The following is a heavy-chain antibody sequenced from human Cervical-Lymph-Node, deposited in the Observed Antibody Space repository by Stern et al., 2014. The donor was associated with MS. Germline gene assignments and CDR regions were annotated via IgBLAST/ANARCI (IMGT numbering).Heavy chain of an antibody. CDR1: GFDFSDYY. CDR3: ARATPGTPAY. J-gene: IGHJ4*02. CDR2: ISHDGDTI. Sequence: VQLVESEGGSVKPGGSLRLSCAASGFDFSDYYMSWIRQAPGKGLEWVSYISHDGDTIYYADSVNGRFTVSRDNAKKSLSLQMSSLRADDTAVYYCARATPGTPAYWGQGTLVIVSS. D-gene: IGHD6-13*01. V-gene: IGHV3-11*01.